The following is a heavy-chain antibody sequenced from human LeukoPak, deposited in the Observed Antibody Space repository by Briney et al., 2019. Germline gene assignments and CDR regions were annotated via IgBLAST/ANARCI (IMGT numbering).Heavy chain of an antibody. CDR2: ISYDGSNK. CDR1: GFTFSSYG. V-gene: IGHV3-30*18. Sequence: GGSLRLSCAASGFTFSSYGMHWVRQAPSKGLEWVAVISYDGSNKYYADSVKGRFTISRDNSMNTLFLQMNSLRADDTALYYCAKDSRGFDYWGQGTLVTVSS. D-gene: IGHD6-25*01. J-gene: IGHJ4*02. CDR3: AKDSRGFDY.